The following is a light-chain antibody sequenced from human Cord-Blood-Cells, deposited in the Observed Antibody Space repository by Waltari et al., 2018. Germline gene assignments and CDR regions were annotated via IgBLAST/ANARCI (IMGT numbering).Light chain of an antibody. CDR2: GAA. J-gene: IGKJ1*01. CDR3: QQYGSSPLT. V-gene: IGKV3-20*01. CDR1: QSVSSSY. Sequence: EIVLTQSPGTLSLSPGERATLSCRASQSVSSSYLAWYQEKPGQAPRLLISGAASRATGIPDRFSGSGAGTDFTLTISRLEPEDFAVYYCQQYGSSPLTFGQGTKVEIK.